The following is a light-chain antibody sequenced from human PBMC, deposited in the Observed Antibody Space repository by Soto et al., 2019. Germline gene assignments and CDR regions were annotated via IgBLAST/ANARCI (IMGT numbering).Light chain of an antibody. CDR3: QQYYYAPIT. Sequence: DNVKTQSPDSLAVSLGERTTFNCKSSQSVLYNSNKKNYLSWYQQKPGQPPKLLISWASTRESGVPDRFSGGGSGTDFTLTISNLKAEDVAVYYCQQYYYAPITFGQGTRLEIK. J-gene: IGKJ5*01. V-gene: IGKV4-1*01. CDR2: WAS. CDR1: QSVLYNSNKKNY.